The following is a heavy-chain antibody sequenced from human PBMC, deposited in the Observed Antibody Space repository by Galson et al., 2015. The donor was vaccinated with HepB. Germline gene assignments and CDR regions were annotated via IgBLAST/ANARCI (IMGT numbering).Heavy chain of an antibody. CDR2: ISYDGGKK. D-gene: IGHD1-14*01. CDR1: GFTFSRSD. Sequence: GFTFSRSDMHWVRQAPGRGLEWVAIISYDGGKKYYAKSVQGRFTISRDNSKSTLFLLMNNMRSEDTAMYYCTRAVREPDSGYFDSWGQGALVTVSS. CDR3: TRAVREPDSGYFDS. J-gene: IGHJ4*02. V-gene: IGHV3-30*19.